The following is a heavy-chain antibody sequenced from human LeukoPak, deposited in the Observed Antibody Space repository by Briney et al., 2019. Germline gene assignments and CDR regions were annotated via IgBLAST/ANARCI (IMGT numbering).Heavy chain of an antibody. V-gene: IGHV3-21*01. Sequence: PGGSLRLSCAASGFTFSSYSMNWVRQAPGKGLEWVSSISSSSSYIYYADSVKGRFTISRDNAKNSLYLQMNSLRAADTAVYYCARVRAYDSSGYVLAYWGQGTLVTVSS. CDR1: GFTFSSYS. J-gene: IGHJ4*02. CDR3: ARVRAYDSSGYVLAY. D-gene: IGHD3-22*01. CDR2: ISSSSSYI.